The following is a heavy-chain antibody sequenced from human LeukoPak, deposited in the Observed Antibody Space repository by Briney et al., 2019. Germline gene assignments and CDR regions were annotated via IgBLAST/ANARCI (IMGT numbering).Heavy chain of an antibody. Sequence: ESGPTLVNPTPTLTLTCTFSGFSLSTSGVGVGWIRQPPGKALEWLALIYWNDDKRYSPSLKSRLTITKDTSKNLVVLTMTNMDPVDTATYYCAHRPPQSRDSSGYYRHWFDPWGQGTLVTVSS. CDR3: AHRPPQSRDSSGYYRHWFDP. CDR1: GFSLSTSGVG. D-gene: IGHD3-22*01. CDR2: IYWNDDK. J-gene: IGHJ5*02. V-gene: IGHV2-5*01.